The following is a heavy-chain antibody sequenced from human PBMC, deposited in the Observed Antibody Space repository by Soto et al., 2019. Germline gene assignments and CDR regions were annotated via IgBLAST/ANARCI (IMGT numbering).Heavy chain of an antibody. CDR3: AGLTTVVTPGIDY. CDR1: GGTFSSYT. J-gene: IGHJ4*02. CDR2: IIPILGIA. D-gene: IGHD4-17*01. Sequence: QVQLVQSGAEVKKPGSSVKVSCKASGGTFSSYTISWVRQAPGQGLEWMGRIIPILGIANYAQKFQGRVTITADKSTSTAYMELSSLRSEDTAVYYCAGLTTVVTPGIDYWGQGTLVTVSS. V-gene: IGHV1-69*02.